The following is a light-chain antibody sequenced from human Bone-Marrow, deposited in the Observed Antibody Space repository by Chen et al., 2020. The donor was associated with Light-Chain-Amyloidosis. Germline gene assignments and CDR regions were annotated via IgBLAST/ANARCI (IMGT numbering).Light chain of an antibody. CDR1: SANIGAYYD. J-gene: IGLJ1*01. V-gene: IGLV1-40*01. CDR3: QAYDSSLSGYV. CDR2: GNN. Sequence: QSVLPQPPSLPGAPGQRVTISCPGRSANIGAYYDVHWYQQLPGTAPKLLIYGNNNRPSGVPDRFSGSKSGTSASLAITGLQAEDEADYYCQAYDSSLSGYVFGTGTKVNVL.